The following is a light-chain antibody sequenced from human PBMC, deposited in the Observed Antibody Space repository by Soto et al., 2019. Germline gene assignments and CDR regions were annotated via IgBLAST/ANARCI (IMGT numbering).Light chain of an antibody. CDR3: QQSFVNPRT. J-gene: IGKJ1*01. Sequence: DIQMTQSPSSLSASVGDRFTITCRASQTLKSYLNWYEHKPGKAPNLLXHDATTLQTGVPSRFSGSGSGTDFTLTISSLQPEDFEPYYCQQSFVNPRTFGQGTKVDIK. V-gene: IGKV1-39*01. CDR1: QTLKSY. CDR2: DAT.